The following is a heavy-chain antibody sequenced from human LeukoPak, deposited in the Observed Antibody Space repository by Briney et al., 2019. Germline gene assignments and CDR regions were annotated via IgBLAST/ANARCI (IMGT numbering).Heavy chain of an antibody. J-gene: IGHJ4*02. V-gene: IGHV1-69*13. CDR1: GGTFSSYA. Sequence: RASVKVSCKASGGTFSSYAISWVRQAPGQGLEWMGGIIPIFGTANYAQKFQGRVTITADESTSTAYMELSSLRSEDTAVYYCARAQDGGYSSSSLDYWGQGTLVTVSS. CDR2: IIPIFGTA. CDR3: ARAQDGGYSSSSLDY. D-gene: IGHD6-6*01.